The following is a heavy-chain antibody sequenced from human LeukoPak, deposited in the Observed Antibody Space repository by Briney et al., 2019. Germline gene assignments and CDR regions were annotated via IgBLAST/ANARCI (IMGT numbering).Heavy chain of an antibody. Sequence: SETLSLTCTVSGGSISSYYWSWIRQPAGKGLEWIGRIYTSGSTNYNPSLKSRVTMSVDTSKNQFSLKLSSVTAADTAVYYCAKDDIVVVPAASPEVTGFDYWGQGTLVTVSS. CDR2: IYTSGST. J-gene: IGHJ4*02. CDR1: GGSISSYY. V-gene: IGHV4-4*07. CDR3: AKDDIVVVPAASPEVTGFDY. D-gene: IGHD2-2*01.